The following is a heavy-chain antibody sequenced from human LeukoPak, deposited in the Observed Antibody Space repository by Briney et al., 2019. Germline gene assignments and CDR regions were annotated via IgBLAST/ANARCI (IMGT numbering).Heavy chain of an antibody. J-gene: IGHJ3*02. D-gene: IGHD2-2*01. CDR1: GGSISSGDYY. CDR3: ARYSRITSRSDAFDI. CDR2: IYYSGST. V-gene: IGHV4-30-4*08. Sequence: SQTLSLTCTVSGGSISSGDYYWSWIRQPPGKGLEWIGYIYYSGSTYYNPSLKSRVTISVDTSKNQFSLNLNSVTAADTAIYYCARYSRITSRSDAFDIWGQGTMVTVSS.